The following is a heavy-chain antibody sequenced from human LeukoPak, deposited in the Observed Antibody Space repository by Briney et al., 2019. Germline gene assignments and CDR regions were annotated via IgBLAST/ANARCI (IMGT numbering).Heavy chain of an antibody. CDR3: ASLSVCSKPDY. Sequence: GGSLRLSCAASGFTFSSYWMHWVRQAPGKGLMWVSRINSDGSSTSYADSVKGRFTISRDNAKNTVYLQMNSLRAEDTAVYYCASLSVCSKPDYWGQGTLVTVSS. J-gene: IGHJ4*02. V-gene: IGHV3-74*01. D-gene: IGHD4-11*01. CDR1: GFTFSSYW. CDR2: INSDGSST.